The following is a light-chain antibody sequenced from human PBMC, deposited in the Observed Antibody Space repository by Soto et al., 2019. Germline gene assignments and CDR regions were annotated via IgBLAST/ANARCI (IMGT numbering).Light chain of an antibody. CDR1: SSDVGGYNY. V-gene: IGLV2-14*01. Sequence: QSALTQPASVSGSPGQSITISCTGTSSDVGGYNYVSWYQQHPGKAPKLMIYDVSNRPSGVSNRFSGSKSGNTASLTMPGLQAEDEADYYCSSYTSSSSLWVFGTGTKLTVL. CDR3: SSYTSSSSLWV. CDR2: DVS. J-gene: IGLJ1*01.